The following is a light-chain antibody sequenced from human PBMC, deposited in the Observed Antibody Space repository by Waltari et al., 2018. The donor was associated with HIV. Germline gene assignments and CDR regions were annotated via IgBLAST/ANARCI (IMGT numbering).Light chain of an antibody. J-gene: IGLJ3*02. V-gene: IGLV1-51*02. Sequence: QSVLTQPPSVSAAPGQKVTISCSGSSSNIGNNYVSWYQQLHGTAPKLLIYENKKRPSGIPDRFSGSKSGTSAALGITGLQTGDEADYYCGTWDSSLSAVFGGGTKLTVL. CDR1: SSNIGNNY. CDR2: ENK. CDR3: GTWDSSLSAV.